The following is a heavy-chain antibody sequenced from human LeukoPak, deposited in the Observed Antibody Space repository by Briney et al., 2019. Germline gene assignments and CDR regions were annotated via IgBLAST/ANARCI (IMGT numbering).Heavy chain of an antibody. CDR3: ARVGGATAVTMYFEY. D-gene: IGHD1-26*01. CDR1: GITFSGYS. V-gene: IGHV3-48*02. CDR2: MTTSGNTI. J-gene: IGHJ4*02. Sequence: PGGSLRLSCVVSGITFSGYSMIWVRQAPGKGPEWLSFMTTSGNTIFYAESVKDRFTISRDNAKKSLYLQMNSLRDEDTAVYYCARVGGATAVTMYFEYWGQGTLVTVTS.